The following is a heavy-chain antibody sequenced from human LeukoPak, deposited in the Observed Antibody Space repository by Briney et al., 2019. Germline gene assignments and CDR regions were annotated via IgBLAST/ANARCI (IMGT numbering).Heavy chain of an antibody. D-gene: IGHD1-1*01. V-gene: IGHV3-7*01. J-gene: IGHJ6*03. CDR2: IKQDGSNK. CDR3: ASTRSDYYYMDV. Sequence: PGGSLRLSCAASGFTFSSYWMSWVRQAPGKGLEWVANIKQDGSNKYYADSVKGRFTISRDNSKNTLYLQMNSLRAEDTAVYYCASTRSDYYYMDVWGKGTTVTVSS. CDR1: GFTFSSYW.